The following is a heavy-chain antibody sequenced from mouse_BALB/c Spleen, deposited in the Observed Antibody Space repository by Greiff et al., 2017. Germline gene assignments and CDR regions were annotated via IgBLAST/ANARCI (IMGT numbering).Heavy chain of an antibody. J-gene: IGHJ3*01. CDR2: IWSGGST. Sequence: QVQLQQSGPGLVQPSQSLSITCTVSGFSLTSYGVHWVRQSPGKGLEWLGVIWSGGSTDYNAAFISRLGISKDNSKSQVFFKMNSLQANDTAIYYCARQLGLPRGWFAYWGQGTLVTVSA. D-gene: IGHD3-1*01. CDR1: GFSLTSYG. CDR3: ARQLGLPRGWFAY. V-gene: IGHV2-2*02.